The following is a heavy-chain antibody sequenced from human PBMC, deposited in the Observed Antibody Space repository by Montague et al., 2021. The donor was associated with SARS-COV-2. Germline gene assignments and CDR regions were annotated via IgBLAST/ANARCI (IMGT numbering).Heavy chain of an antibody. V-gene: IGHV4-59*01. D-gene: IGHD3-9*01. CDR2: IDYSEST. Sequence: SETLSLTCTVSGGSISTYYWNWIRQFPGKGLEWIGYIDYSESTNYNPSLQSRVIISVDRSKIQFSLKLNSVTAADTAIYYCARLPYDNSYGMDVWGQGTTVTASS. CDR1: GGSISTYY. CDR3: ARLPYDNSYGMDV. J-gene: IGHJ6*02.